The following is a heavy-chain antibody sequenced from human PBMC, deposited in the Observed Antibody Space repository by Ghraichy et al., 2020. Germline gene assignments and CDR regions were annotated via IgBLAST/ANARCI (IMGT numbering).Heavy chain of an antibody. D-gene: IGHD6-19*01. Sequence: GGSPRLSCVASGLMFSPNTMNWVRQAPGKGLEWVSSISSSTRYIYYADSVKGRFTISRDNAQNSLYLQMNSLRAEDTAVYYCSIGGGAGTPVLYHMDVWGLGTTVTVSS. CDR1: GLMFSPNT. CDR2: ISSSTRYI. CDR3: SIGGGAGTPVLYHMDV. V-gene: IGHV3-21*01. J-gene: IGHJ6*02.